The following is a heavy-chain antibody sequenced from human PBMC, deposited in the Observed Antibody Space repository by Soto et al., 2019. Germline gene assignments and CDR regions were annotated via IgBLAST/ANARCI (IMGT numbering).Heavy chain of an antibody. V-gene: IGHV3-33*01. CDR2: IWYDGSNK. J-gene: IGHJ3*02. D-gene: IGHD6-19*01. Sequence: GGSLRLSCAASGFTFSSYGMHWVRQAPGKGLEWVAVIWYDGSNKYYADSVKGRFTISRDNSKNTLYLQMNSLRAEDTAVYYCARNEGSGWYESYDAFDIWGQGTMVTVSS. CDR3: ARNEGSGWYESYDAFDI. CDR1: GFTFSSYG.